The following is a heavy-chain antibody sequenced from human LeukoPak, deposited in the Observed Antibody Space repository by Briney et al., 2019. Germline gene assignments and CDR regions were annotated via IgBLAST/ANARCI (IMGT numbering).Heavy chain of an antibody. CDR1: GYTFIDFSHYY. J-gene: IGHJ4*02. CDR2: INPNYGNI. CDR3: VRVSTGWYFDY. Sequence: GSVKVSCKASGYTFIDFSHYYIHWVRQAPGQGLEWMGWINPNYGNIKYAEKFQARITSTRDTSTNTVYMDLNSLTFDDTALYFCVRVSTGWYFDYWGQGTLATVSS. D-gene: IGHD2-8*02. V-gene: IGHV1-2*02.